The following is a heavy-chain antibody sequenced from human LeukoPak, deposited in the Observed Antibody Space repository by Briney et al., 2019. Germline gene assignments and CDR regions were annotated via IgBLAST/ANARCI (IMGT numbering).Heavy chain of an antibody. CDR3: ARDASGLYDILTGYTYFDY. Sequence: ASVIVSCKASGYTFTGYYIHWVRQAPGQGLEWMGWINPNSGGTNYAQKFQGRVTMTRDTSISTAYMELSRLRSDDTAVYYCARDASGLYDILTGYTYFDYWAQGTLVNVSS. CDR1: GYTFTGYY. V-gene: IGHV1-2*02. CDR2: INPNSGGT. D-gene: IGHD3-9*01. J-gene: IGHJ4*02.